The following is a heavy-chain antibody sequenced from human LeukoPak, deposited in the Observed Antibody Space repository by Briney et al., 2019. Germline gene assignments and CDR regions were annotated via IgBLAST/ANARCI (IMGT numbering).Heavy chain of an antibody. V-gene: IGHV1-24*01. CDR2: FDPEDGET. J-gene: IGHJ4*02. CDR1: GYTFTGYY. CDR3: ATPPMGGSDY. D-gene: IGHD1-26*01. Sequence: GASVKVSCKASGYTFTGYYMHWVRQAPGKGLEWMGGFDPEDGETIYAQKFQGRVTMTADTSTDTAYMELSSLRSEDTAVYYCATPPMGGSDYWGQGTLVTVSS.